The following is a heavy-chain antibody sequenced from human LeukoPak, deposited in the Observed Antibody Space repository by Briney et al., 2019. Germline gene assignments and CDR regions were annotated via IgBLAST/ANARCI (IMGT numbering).Heavy chain of an antibody. CDR1: GFTFSSYG. D-gene: IGHD3-10*01. CDR3: AKDRSGILDY. V-gene: IGHV3-30*02. CDR2: IRYDGSNK. Sequence: GGSLRLSCAASGFTFSSYGMHWVRQAPGKGLEWVAFIRYDGSNKYYADSVKGRFTISRDNSKNTLYPQMNSLRAEDTAVYYCAKDRSGILDYWGQGTLVTVSS. J-gene: IGHJ4*02.